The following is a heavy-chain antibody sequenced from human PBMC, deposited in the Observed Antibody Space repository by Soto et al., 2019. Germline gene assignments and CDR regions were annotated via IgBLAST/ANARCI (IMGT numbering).Heavy chain of an antibody. V-gene: IGHV1-2*02. D-gene: IGHD6-13*01. J-gene: IGHJ5*02. CDR3: ARGWGIAAPGPNWFDP. CDR2: INPNSGGT. CDR1: GYGLSGYY. Sequence: ASVKVSCKASGYGLSGYYLHWVRQAPGQGPEWMGWINPNSGGTKYVQKFQGRVTMTRDTSISTVHLELSRLRSDDTAVYYCARGWGIAAPGPNWFDPWGQGTLVTVSS.